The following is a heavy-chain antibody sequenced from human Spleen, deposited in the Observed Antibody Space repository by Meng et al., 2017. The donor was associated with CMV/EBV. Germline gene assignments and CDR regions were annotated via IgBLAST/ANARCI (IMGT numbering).Heavy chain of an antibody. J-gene: IGHJ5*02. CDR2: IYYSGHT. Sequence: GSLRLSCTVSGGSISSNYWSWIRQPPGKGLEWIGFIYYSGHTKYNPSLKSRLTISLDTSKNQFSLNLSSVTAAGTAVYYCAREWSLALFNWFDPWGQGILVTVSS. CDR3: AREWSLALFNWFDP. CDR1: GGSISSNY. D-gene: IGHD2-8*01. V-gene: IGHV4-59*01.